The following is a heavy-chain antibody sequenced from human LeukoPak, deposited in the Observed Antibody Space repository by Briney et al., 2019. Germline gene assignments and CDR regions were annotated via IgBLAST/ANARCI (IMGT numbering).Heavy chain of an antibody. CDR3: ARLYCSGGSCYRSFDY. CDR1: RFTFSSYE. CDR2: ISSSGSTI. D-gene: IGHD2-15*01. J-gene: IGHJ4*02. V-gene: IGHV3-48*03. Sequence: GGSLRLSCAASRFTFSSYEMNWVRQAPGKGLEWVSYISSSGSTIYYADSVKGRFTISRDNAKNSLYLQMNSLRAEDTAVYYCARLYCSGGSCYRSFDYWGQGTLVTVSS.